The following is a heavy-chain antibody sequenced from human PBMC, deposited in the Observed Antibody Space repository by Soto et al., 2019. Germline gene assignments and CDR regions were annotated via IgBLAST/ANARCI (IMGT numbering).Heavy chain of an antibody. V-gene: IGHV3-23*01. D-gene: IGHD6-6*01. Sequence: GGSQSLSCAASRFTFSNHALTWVRRAPGKGLEWVSAISGNGVSTYYADSVKGRFTISRDTSENTLYLQMNSLRAEDTAVYYCAKATSSSSYNWFDPWGQGTLVTVFS. J-gene: IGHJ5*02. CDR2: ISGNGVST. CDR3: AKATSSSSYNWFDP. CDR1: RFTFSNHA.